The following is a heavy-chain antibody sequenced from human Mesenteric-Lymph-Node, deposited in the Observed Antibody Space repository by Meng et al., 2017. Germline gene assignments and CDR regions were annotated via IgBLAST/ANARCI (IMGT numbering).Heavy chain of an antibody. D-gene: IGHD2/OR15-2a*01. CDR3: ARDTSTSLDY. CDR1: GFTFTDHY. CDR2: ITNTPNRYPT. J-gene: IGHJ4*02. Sequence: EVQLVESGGGLVQLGGSRSLSCASFGFTFTDHYMDWVRQAPGKGLEWVGRITNTPNRYPTNYAASVKGRFTISRDDSKNSLYLEMNSLKIEDTAVYYCARDTSTSLDYWGQGALVTVSS. V-gene: IGHV3-72*01.